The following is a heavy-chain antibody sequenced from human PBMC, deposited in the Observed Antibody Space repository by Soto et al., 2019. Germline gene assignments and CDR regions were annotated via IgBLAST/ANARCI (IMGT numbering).Heavy chain of an antibody. Sequence: SETLSLTCAVSSGSISSINWWSWVRQPPGKGLEWIGEIHHRGSINYSPSLSSRLTISVDKSKNQFSLNLSSVTAADTAVYYCARVTESDAFDIWGQGTMVTVSS. CDR1: SGSISSINW. CDR3: ARVTESDAFDI. J-gene: IGHJ3*02. CDR2: IHHRGSI. V-gene: IGHV4-4*02.